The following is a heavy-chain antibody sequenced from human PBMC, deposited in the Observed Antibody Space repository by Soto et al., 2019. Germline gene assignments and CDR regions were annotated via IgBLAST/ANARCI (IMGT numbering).Heavy chain of an antibody. D-gene: IGHD6-13*01. CDR2: INHSGST. Sequence: QVQLQQWGAGLLKPSETLSLTCAVYGGSFSGYYWSWIRQPPGKGLEWIGEINHSGSTNYNPSLTSRVAISVDTSQSLFSLKLSSVTAADTAVYYCARVGYSSRTGSDYWGQGTLVTVSS. V-gene: IGHV4-34*01. J-gene: IGHJ4*02. CDR3: ARVGYSSRTGSDY. CDR1: GGSFSGYY.